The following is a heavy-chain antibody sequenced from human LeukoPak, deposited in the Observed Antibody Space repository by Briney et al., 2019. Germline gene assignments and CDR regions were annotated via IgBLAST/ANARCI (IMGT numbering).Heavy chain of an antibody. V-gene: IGHV1-18*01. CDR1: GYTFTSYG. CDR3: ARSYCSSTSCYTVDY. CDR2: ISAYNGNT. Sequence: VASVKVSCKASGYTFTSYGISWVRQAPGQGLEWMGWISAYNGNTNYAQKLQGRVTMTTDTSTSTAYMELRSLRSDDTAVYYCARSYCSSTSCYTVDYWGQGTLATVSS. J-gene: IGHJ4*02. D-gene: IGHD2-2*02.